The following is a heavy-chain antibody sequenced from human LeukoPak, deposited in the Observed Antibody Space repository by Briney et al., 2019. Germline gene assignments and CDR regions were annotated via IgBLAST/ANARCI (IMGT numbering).Heavy chain of an antibody. CDR1: GYSFTSYW. CDR2: IYPGDSDT. J-gene: IGHJ4*02. CDR3: ARGIYSIVTEYYFDY. D-gene: IGHD2-21*02. V-gene: IGHV5-51*01. Sequence: KHGESLKISCKGSGYSFTSYWIGWVRQMPGKGLEWMGIIYPGDSDTRYSPSFQGQVTISADKSISTAYLQWSSLKASDTAMYYCARGIYSIVTEYYFDYWGQGTLVTVSS.